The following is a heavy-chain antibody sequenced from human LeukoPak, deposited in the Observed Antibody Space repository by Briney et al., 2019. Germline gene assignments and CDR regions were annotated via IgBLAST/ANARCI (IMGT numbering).Heavy chain of an antibody. CDR2: IYPGDSDT. CDR3: ARAPRGDYVWGSYRSSNLFDY. D-gene: IGHD3-16*02. CDR1: GYSFTSYW. J-gene: IGHJ4*02. V-gene: IGHV5-51*01. Sequence: GESLKISCKGSGYSFTSYWIGWVRQMPGKGLEWMGIIYPGDSDTRYSPSFQGQVTISADKSINTAYLQWSSLKASDTAMYYYARAPRGDYVWGSYRSSNLFDYWGQGTLVTVSS.